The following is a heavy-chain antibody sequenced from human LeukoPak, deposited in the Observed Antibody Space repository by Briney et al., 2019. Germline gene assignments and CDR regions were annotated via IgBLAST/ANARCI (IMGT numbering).Heavy chain of an antibody. V-gene: IGHV4-39*01. CDR1: GGSVSSSTYD. CDR2: IYYSGTT. J-gene: IGHJ4*02. D-gene: IGHD2-2*01. Sequence: SETLSLTCSVSGGSVSSSTYDWGWIRKPPGKGLEWIGNIYYSGTTYYNPSLKGRVTISIDTSKKQFSLKLTSVTAADTAVYYCVRRVLSFSRPSNFDYWGQGILVTLSS. CDR3: VRRVLSFSRPSNFDY.